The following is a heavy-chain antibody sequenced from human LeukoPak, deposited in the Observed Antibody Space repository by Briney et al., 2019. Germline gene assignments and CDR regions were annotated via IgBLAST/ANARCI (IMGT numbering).Heavy chain of an antibody. CDR2: IYYSGST. D-gene: IGHD6-13*01. Sequence: SETLSLTCTVSGGSISSSSYYWGWIRQPPGKGLEWIGSIYYSGSTYYNPSLKSRVTISVDTSKNQFSLKLSSVTAADTAVYYCARLATIAAAGSWGQGTLVTVSS. J-gene: IGHJ5*02. V-gene: IGHV4-39*01. CDR1: GGSISSSSYY. CDR3: ARLATIAAAGS.